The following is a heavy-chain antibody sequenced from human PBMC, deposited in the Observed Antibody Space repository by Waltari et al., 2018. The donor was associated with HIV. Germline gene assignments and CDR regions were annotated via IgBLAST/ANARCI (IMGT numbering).Heavy chain of an antibody. J-gene: IGHJ4*02. Sequence: QVQLQESGPGLVKPSETLSLTCAVSGYSISSGYYWGWIGQPPGKGLGWIGSIHHCGRTSTTPSLKGRVPISVATSKNQFSLKLSSVTAADTAVYYCARVYGYSGSYPGAPDDYWGQGTLVTVSS. CDR3: ARVYGYSGSYPGAPDDY. CDR1: GYSISSGYY. CDR2: IHHCGRT. V-gene: IGHV4-38-2*01. D-gene: IGHD1-26*01.